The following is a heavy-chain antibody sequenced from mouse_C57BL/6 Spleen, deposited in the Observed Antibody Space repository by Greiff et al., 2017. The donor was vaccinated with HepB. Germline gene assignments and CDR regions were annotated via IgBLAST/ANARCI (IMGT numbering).Heavy chain of an antibody. CDR2: IYPSDSET. CDR1: GYTFTSYW. J-gene: IGHJ2*01. D-gene: IGHD2-4*01. CDR3: ARWRGYDYDPLDD. V-gene: IGHV1-61*01. Sequence: QVQLQQPGAELVRPGSSVKLSCKASGYTFTSYWMDWVKQRPGQGLEWIGNIYPSDSETHYNQKFKDKATLTVDKSSSTAYMQLSSLTSEDSAVYYCARWRGYDYDPLDDWGQGTTLTVSS.